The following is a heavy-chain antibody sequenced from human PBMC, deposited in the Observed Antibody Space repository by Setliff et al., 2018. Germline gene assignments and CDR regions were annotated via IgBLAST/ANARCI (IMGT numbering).Heavy chain of an antibody. CDR3: ARGRNVAARLLDS. J-gene: IGHJ4*02. CDR1: GGTFSDYY. D-gene: IGHD6-6*01. V-gene: IGHV4-34*01. Sequence: PSETLSLTRAAYGGTFSDYYWTWIRQPPGKGLEWIGEINHSGTTNYHPSLRSRVTISVDTSKNQFSLKVTSVTAADTSVYFCARGRNVAARLLDSWGQGTLVTVSS. CDR2: INHSGTT.